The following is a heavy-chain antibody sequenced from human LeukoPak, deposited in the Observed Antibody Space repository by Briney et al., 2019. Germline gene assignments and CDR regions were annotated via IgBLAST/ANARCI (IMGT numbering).Heavy chain of an antibody. V-gene: IGHV3-49*04. CDR2: IRSKTYGGTT. D-gene: IGHD2-2*01. CDR1: GFNFGDYA. Sequence: QPGGSLRLYCITSGFNFGDYAMSWVRQAPGKGLEWVGFIRSKTYGGTTELAASVKGRFTISRDDSRSIAYLQMNSLKAEDTAVYYCSRESVPANHGFDPWGQGTLVTVSS. CDR3: SRESVPANHGFDP. J-gene: IGHJ5*02.